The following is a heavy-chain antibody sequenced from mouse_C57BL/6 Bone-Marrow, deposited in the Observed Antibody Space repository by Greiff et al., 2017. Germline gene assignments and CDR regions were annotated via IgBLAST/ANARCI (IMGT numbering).Heavy chain of an antibody. CDR3: SRGISSPGWFAY. CDR2: IYPGSGNT. V-gene: IGHV1-66*01. CDR1: GYSFTSYY. Sequence: QVQLQQPGPELVKPGASVKISCKASGYSFTSYYIHWVKQRPGQGLEWIGWIYPGSGNTKYNEKFQGKATLTVDTSSSTAYMQLSSLTSADSSVYYCSRGISSPGWFAYWGQGTQVTVSA. J-gene: IGHJ3*01.